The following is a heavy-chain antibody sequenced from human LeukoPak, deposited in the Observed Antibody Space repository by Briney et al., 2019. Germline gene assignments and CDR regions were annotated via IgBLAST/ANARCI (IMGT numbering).Heavy chain of an antibody. V-gene: IGHV1-69*13. CDR2: IIPIFGTA. J-gene: IGHJ6*02. CDR3: ARGFKKELPSRMDV. CDR1: GGTFSSYA. D-gene: IGHD1-26*01. Sequence: SVKVSCKASGGTFSSYAISWVRQAPGQGLEWMGGIIPIFGTANYAQKFQGRVTITADESTSTAYMELSSPRSEDTAVYYCARGFKKELPSRMDVWGQGTTVTVSS.